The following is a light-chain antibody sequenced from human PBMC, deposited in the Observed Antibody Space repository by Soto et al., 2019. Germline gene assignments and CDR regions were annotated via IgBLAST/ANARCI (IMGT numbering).Light chain of an antibody. J-gene: IGKJ1*01. CDR1: QSVSSSY. V-gene: IGKV3-20*01. Sequence: EIVLPQAPGTRSLSPGERATLSGRASQSVSSSYLAWYQQKPGQAPRLLIYGASSRATGIPDRFSGSGSRTDFTLTISRLEPEDFAVYYCQQYGSSPWTFGQGTKVDIK. CDR3: QQYGSSPWT. CDR2: GAS.